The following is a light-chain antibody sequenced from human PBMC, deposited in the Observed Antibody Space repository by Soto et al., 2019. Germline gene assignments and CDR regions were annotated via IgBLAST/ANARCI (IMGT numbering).Light chain of an antibody. Sequence: QSALTQPASVSGSPGQSITISCTGTSSDVGGYNYVSWYQQHPGKAPKLMMYDVSNRTSGVSNRFYGSKSGNTASLTISWLQDEDEDDYYCSSYTSSSTSVVFGGGTKLTVL. J-gene: IGLJ2*01. CDR3: SSYTSSSTSVV. V-gene: IGLV2-14*01. CDR2: DVS. CDR1: SSDVGGYNY.